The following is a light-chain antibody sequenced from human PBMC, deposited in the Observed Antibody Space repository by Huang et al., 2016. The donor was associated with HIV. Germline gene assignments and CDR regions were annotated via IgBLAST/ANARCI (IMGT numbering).Light chain of an antibody. CDR3: QQYNNWPPGDT. Sequence: EIAMTQSPATLYVSPGERVTLSCRASHSVSSNLAWYQQKPGQAPRLLLYGATTRATGIPARFSGSVSGTEFTLTISSLQSEDFAIYYCQQYNNWPPGDTFGQGTKLQIK. J-gene: IGKJ2*01. CDR1: HSVSSN. CDR2: GAT. V-gene: IGKV3-15*01.